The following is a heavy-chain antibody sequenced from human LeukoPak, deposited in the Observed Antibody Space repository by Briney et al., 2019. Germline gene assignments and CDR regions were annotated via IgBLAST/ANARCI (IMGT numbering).Heavy chain of an antibody. CDR1: GYSFTSYW. D-gene: IGHD4-11*01. CDR2: VYPGDSDT. Sequence: GESLEISCKTSGYSFTSYWIGWVRQMPGKGLEWMGIVYPGDSDTRYSPSFQGQVTISADKSISTAYLQWTSLKASDTAMYYCAKGATVSTFDYWGQGTLVTVSS. CDR3: AKGATVSTFDY. V-gene: IGHV5-51*01. J-gene: IGHJ4*02.